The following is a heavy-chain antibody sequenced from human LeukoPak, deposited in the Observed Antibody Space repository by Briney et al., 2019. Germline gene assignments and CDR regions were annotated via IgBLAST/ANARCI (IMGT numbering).Heavy chain of an antibody. Sequence: SETLSLTCAVYGGSFSGYYWSWIRQPPGKGLEWIGEINHSGSTNYNPSLKSRVTISVDTSKNQFSLKLSSVTAADTAVYYCARVHGNMITFVGVIGRRHYFDYWGQGTLVTVSS. J-gene: IGHJ4*02. CDR1: GGSFSGYY. D-gene: IGHD3-16*01. CDR2: INHSGST. CDR3: ARVHGNMITFVGVIGRRHYFDY. V-gene: IGHV4-34*01.